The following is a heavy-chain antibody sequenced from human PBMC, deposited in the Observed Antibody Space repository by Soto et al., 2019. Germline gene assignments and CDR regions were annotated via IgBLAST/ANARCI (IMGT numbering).Heavy chain of an antibody. CDR1: GDSVSSNSAA. J-gene: IGHJ6*03. D-gene: IGHD3-10*01. V-gene: IGHV6-1*01. CDR3: ARDYEVWFGESIYYYYYMDV. Sequence: SQTLSLTCAISGDSVSSNSAAWNWIRQSPSRGLEWLGRTYYRSKWYNDYAVSVKSRITINPDTSKNQFSLQLNSVTPEDTAVYYCARDYEVWFGESIYYYYYMDVWGKGTTVTVSS. CDR2: TYYRSKWYN.